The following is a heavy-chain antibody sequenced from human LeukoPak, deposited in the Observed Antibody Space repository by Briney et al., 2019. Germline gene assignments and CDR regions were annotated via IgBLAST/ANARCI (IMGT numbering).Heavy chain of an antibody. V-gene: IGHV4-59*01. Sequence: SETLSLTCTVSGGSISSYYWSRIRQPPGKGLEWIGYIYYSGSTNYNPSLKSRVTISVDTSKNQFSLKLSSVTAADTAVYYCARSVGGYSYYHLDYWGQGTLVTVSS. CDR1: GGSISSYY. CDR3: ARSVGGYSYYHLDY. J-gene: IGHJ4*02. CDR2: IYYSGST. D-gene: IGHD5-18*01.